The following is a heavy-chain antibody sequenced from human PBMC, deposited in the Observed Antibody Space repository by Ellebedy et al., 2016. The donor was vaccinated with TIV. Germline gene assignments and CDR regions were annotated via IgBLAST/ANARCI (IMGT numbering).Heavy chain of an antibody. D-gene: IGHD1-26*01. CDR3: ARGKGPSGSYPMGGAFDI. CDR2: INHSGST. Sequence: SETLSLTCAVYGGSFSGYYWSWIRQPPGKGLEWIGEINHSGSTNYNPSLKSRITISVDTSKNQFSLKLSSVTAADTAVYYCARGKGPSGSYPMGGAFDIWGQGTMVTVSS. J-gene: IGHJ3*02. CDR1: GGSFSGYY. V-gene: IGHV4-34*01.